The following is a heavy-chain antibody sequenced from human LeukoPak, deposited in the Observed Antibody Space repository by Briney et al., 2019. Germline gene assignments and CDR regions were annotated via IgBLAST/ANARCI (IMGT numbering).Heavy chain of an antibody. CDR1: GFTFSSYA. V-gene: IGHV3-23*01. CDR2: IGGGGGGT. D-gene: IGHD6-19*01. J-gene: IGHJ4*02. CDR3: ARNDFGSGWLGDN. Sequence: GGSLRLSCAASGFTFSSYAMSWVRQAPGKGLEWVSTIGGGGGGTYYADSVKGRFTISRDTSKNTLFLQMNSLRAEDTAVYYCARNDFGSGWLGDNWGQGTLVTVFS.